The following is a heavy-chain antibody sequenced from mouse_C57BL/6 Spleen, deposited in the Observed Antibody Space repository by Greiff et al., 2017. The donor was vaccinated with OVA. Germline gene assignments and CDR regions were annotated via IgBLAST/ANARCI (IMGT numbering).Heavy chain of an antibody. CDR2: INPNYGTT. CDR1: GYSFTDYN. J-gene: IGHJ3*01. Sequence: VQLKESGPELVKPGASVKISCKASGYSFTDYNMNWVKQSNGKSLEWIGVINPNYGTTSYNQKFKGKATLTVDQSSSTAYMQLNSLTSEDSAVYYCATPYDSYSAWFAYWGQGTLVTVSA. CDR3: ATPYDSYSAWFAY. V-gene: IGHV1-39*01. D-gene: IGHD2-3*01.